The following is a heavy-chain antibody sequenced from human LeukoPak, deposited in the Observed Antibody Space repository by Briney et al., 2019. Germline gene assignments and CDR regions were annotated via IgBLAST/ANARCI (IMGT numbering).Heavy chain of an antibody. CDR2: IYSGGNT. CDR3: ARRLPSAGHFDS. Sequence: GRSLRLSCAASGFTFSSYAMHWVRQAPGKGLEWVSVIYSGGNTYYADSVKGRFTISRDNSKNTIYLQMNSLRDDDTAVYYCARRLPSAGHFDSWGQGTLVTVSS. J-gene: IGHJ4*02. D-gene: IGHD6-13*01. V-gene: IGHV3-53*01. CDR1: GFTFSSYA.